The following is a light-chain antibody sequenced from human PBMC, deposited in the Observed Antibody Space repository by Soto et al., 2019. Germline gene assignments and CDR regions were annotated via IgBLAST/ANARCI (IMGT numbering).Light chain of an antibody. CDR2: DVS. CDR1: QSIRSK. J-gene: IGKJ2*01. V-gene: IGKV3D-15*01. Sequence: EVVLTQSPDILSVSPGGRATLSCRASQSIRSKIAWYQHKPGQAPRLLIYDVSHMATDIPARFSGGGSGAEFTLTISSLQSEDCAIYYCQQYDKWPPGYTFGRGTKVEIK. CDR3: QQYDKWPPGYT.